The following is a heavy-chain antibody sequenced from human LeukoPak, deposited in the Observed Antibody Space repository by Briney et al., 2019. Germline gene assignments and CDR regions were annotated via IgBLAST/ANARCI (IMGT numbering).Heavy chain of an antibody. V-gene: IGHV3-23*01. CDR3: AGTYYYDSSGYSYEY. J-gene: IGHJ4*02. CDR2: ISGSGDRT. CDR1: GLTFSNYG. D-gene: IGHD3-22*01. Sequence: GGSLRLSCVASGLTFSNYGMHWVRQAPGKGLEWVSGISGSGDRTDYADSVKGRFTISRDNSKNTPYVQMNSLRAEDTAVYYCAGTYYYDSSGYSYEYWGQGTLVAVSS.